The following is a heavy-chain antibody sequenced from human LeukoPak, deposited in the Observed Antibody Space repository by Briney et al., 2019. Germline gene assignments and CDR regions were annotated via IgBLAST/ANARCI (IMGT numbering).Heavy chain of an antibody. V-gene: IGHV3-23*01. CDR3: AKDSLKYTSHEYFDY. Sequence: GGSLRLSCAASGVTVSSNYMSWVRQTPGKGLEWVSVISGSGSSTYYADSVKGRFAISRDNSKSTLFLQMNSLRAEDTALYYCAKDSLKYTSHEYFDYWGQGTLVTVSS. CDR2: ISGSGSST. J-gene: IGHJ4*02. CDR1: GVTVSSNY. D-gene: IGHD1-26*01.